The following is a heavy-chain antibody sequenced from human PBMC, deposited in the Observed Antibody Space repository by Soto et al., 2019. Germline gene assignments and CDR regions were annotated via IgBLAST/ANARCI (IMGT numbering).Heavy chain of an antibody. V-gene: IGHV3-66*01. J-gene: IGHJ4*02. D-gene: IGHD6-6*01. CDR1: GFSVSSNY. CDR2: IYSGGST. CDR3: ARVFAGWQLARWGGYYLDY. Sequence: EVQLVESGGGLFQPGGSLRLSCAASGFSVSSNYMSWVRQSPGKGLEWVSVIYSGGSTYYADSVTGRFTISRDNSKNTLYLQMNSLRAEDTAVYYCARVFAGWQLARWGGYYLDYWGQGALVTVSS.